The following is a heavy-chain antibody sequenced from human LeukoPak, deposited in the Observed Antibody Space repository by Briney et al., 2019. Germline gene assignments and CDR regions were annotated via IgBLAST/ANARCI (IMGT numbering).Heavy chain of an antibody. D-gene: IGHD6-13*01. J-gene: IGHJ6*03. CDR2: ISAYNGNT. CDR1: GYTFTSYG. CDR3: ARDRASSSWSYYYYYYYMDV. V-gene: IGHV1-18*01. Sequence: ASVKVSCKASGYTFTSYGISWVRQAPGQGLEWMGWISAYNGNTNYAQKLQGRVTMTTDTSTSTAYMELRGLRSDDTAVYYCARDRASSSWSYYYYYYYMDVWGKGTTVTVSS.